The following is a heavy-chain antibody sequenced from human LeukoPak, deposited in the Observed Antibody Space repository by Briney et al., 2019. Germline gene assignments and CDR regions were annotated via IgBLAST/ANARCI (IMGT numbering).Heavy chain of an antibody. CDR1: GFTFSSYW. CDR2: IKTDGSDT. Sequence: AGGSLRLSCAASGFTFSSYWMHWVRQSAGKGLVWVSRIKTDGSDTYYADSVRGPSTISRDNAKNTLYLQMDSLRAEDTAVYFCARGDYSSHTLWGQGTLVTVSS. V-gene: IGHV3-74*01. CDR3: ARGDYSSHTL. J-gene: IGHJ4*02. D-gene: IGHD4-11*01.